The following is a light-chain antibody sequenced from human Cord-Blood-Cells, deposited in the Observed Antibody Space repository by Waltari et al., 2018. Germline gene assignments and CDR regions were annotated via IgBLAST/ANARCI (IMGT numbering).Light chain of an antibody. CDR3: QQYGSSSLT. V-gene: IGKV3D-20*01. CDR1: QSVSGSE. Sequence: ETALTQSPASLSFSPGERGTLSCGASQSVSGSELAWYQEKPGLAARLLSNDASSRAPGIADRFSSSGSATDFTLTISRLEPDDFAVYYCQQYGSSSLTFGGGTKVEIK. CDR2: DAS. J-gene: IGKJ4*02.